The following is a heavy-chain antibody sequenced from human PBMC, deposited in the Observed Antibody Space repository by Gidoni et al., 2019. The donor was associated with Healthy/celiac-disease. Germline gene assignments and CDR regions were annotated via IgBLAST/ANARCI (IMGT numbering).Heavy chain of an antibody. V-gene: IGHV3-33*01. CDR3: AREQDYYDSSGMGDWFDP. D-gene: IGHD3-22*01. Sequence: QVQLVESGGGVVQPGRSLRLSCAASGSTFSSYGLHWVRQAPGKGLEWVAVIWYDGSNKYYADSVKGRFTISRDNSKNTLYLQMNSLRAEDTAVYYCAREQDYYDSSGMGDWFDPWGQGTLVTVSS. CDR1: GSTFSSYG. CDR2: IWYDGSNK. J-gene: IGHJ5*02.